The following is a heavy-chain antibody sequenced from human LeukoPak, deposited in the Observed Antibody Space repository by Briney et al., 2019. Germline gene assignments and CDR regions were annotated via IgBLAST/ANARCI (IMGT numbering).Heavy chain of an antibody. CDR2: IYYSGST. D-gene: IGHD2-21*01. CDR3: ATDSPSNDVFDI. J-gene: IGHJ3*02. V-gene: IGHV4-59*01. CDR1: GGSISSYY. Sequence: PSETLSLTCTVSGGSISSYYWTGIRQPPGKGLEWIGYIYYSGSTSYNPSLKSRVTISVDTSKNQFSLNLISVTAADTAVYFCATDSPSNDVFDIWGQGTMVTVSS.